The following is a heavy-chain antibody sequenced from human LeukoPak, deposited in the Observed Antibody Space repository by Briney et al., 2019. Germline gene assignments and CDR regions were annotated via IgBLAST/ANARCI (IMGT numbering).Heavy chain of an antibody. CDR2: ISAYNGNT. J-gene: IGHJ4*02. D-gene: IGHD3-10*01. V-gene: IGHV1-18*01. Sequence: AVQGSCKGCGWNYSSYRCSWVRQANGQGLEGMGWISAYNGNTNYAQKLQGRVPMTTDTSTSTAYMELRSLRSDDTAVYYCARDAALLWFGELLEVYYDYWGQGPLVTVSS. CDR3: ARDAALLWFGELLEVYYDY. CDR1: GWNYSSYR.